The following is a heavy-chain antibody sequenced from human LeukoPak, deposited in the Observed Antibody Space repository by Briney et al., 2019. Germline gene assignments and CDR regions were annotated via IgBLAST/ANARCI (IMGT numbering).Heavy chain of an antibody. Sequence: GGSLRLSCAASGFTFSSYSMNWVRQAPGKGLEWVSSISSSSSYIYYADSVKGRFTISRDNAKNSLYLQMNSLRAEDTAVYYCARGLSLRRRGLRSAFDIWGQGTMVTVSS. CDR2: ISSSSSYI. J-gene: IGHJ3*02. V-gene: IGHV3-21*01. D-gene: IGHD4-17*01. CDR3: ARGLSLRRRGLRSAFDI. CDR1: GFTFSSYS.